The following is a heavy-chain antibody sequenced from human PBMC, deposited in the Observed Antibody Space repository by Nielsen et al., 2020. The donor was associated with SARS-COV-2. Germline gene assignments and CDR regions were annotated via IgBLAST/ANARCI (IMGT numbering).Heavy chain of an antibody. J-gene: IGHJ4*02. V-gene: IGHV3-15*01. CDR2: IKSRSEGGTR. CDR3: TAGLGLSDHDY. CDR1: RFSFTSYW. Sequence: GESLKISCAASRFSFTSYWMSWVRQAPGKGLEWVSRIKSRSEGGTRDYAAPVKGRFAVSRDDSKNTLYLQMNSLKNEDTAIYYCTAGLGLSDHDYWGQGTLVTVSS.